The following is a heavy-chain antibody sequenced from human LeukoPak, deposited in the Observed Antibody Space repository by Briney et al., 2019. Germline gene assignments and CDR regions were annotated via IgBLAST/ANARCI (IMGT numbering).Heavy chain of an antibody. CDR2: ISYDGSNK. J-gene: IGHJ4*02. CDR1: GFIFSNYG. V-gene: IGHV3-30*03. Sequence: PGRSLRLSCAASGFIFSNYGIHWVRQAPGKGLEWEAAISYDGSNKHYADSVKGRFSISRDNSNNTLYLQMNSLRAEDTAVYYCARDRGTNGDYHRGYFDYWGQGSLVTVSS. CDR3: ARDRGTNGDYHRGYFDY. D-gene: IGHD1-1*01.